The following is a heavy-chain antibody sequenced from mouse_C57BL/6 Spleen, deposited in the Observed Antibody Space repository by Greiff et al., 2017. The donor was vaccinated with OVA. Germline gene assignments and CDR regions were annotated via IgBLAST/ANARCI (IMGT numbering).Heavy chain of an antibody. CDR1: GYTFTSYW. CDR3: ASYYGSSFNYYAMDY. CDR2: IYPGSGST. D-gene: IGHD1-1*01. Sequence: QVQLKQPGAELVKPGASVKMSCKASGYTFTSYWITWVKQRPGQGLEWIGDIYPGSGSTNYNEKFKSKATLTVDTSSSTAYMQLSSLTSEDSAVYYCASYYGSSFNYYAMDYWGQGTSVTVSS. V-gene: IGHV1-55*01. J-gene: IGHJ4*01.